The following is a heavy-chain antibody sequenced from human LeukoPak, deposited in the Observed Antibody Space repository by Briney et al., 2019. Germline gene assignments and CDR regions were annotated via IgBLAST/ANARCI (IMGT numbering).Heavy chain of an antibody. J-gene: IGHJ4*02. D-gene: IGHD7-27*01. V-gene: IGHV4-59*01. Sequence: PAETLSLTCTVSGGSISIYYWSWVRQPPGKGLEWIGYIYNSGSTNYNPSLKSRVTISVDTSKNQFSLNLDSVTAADTAVYYCAIDPNWGTHSWGQGVLVTVSS. CDR3: AIDPNWGTHS. CDR2: IYNSGST. CDR1: GGSISIYY.